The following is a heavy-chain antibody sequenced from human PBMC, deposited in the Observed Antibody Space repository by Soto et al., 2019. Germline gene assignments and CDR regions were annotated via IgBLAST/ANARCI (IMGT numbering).Heavy chain of an antibody. J-gene: IGHJ5*02. V-gene: IGHV1-69*01. Sequence: QVQLVQSGAEVKKPGSSVKVSCKASGGTFSSYAISWARQAPGQGLEWMGGIIPIFGTANYAQKFQGRVTITADESTRTAYMELSSLSSEDTAGHYCARPPWNLRDWFDPWGQGTLVTVSS. CDR2: IIPIFGTA. D-gene: IGHD1-1*01. CDR1: GGTFSSYA. CDR3: ARPPWNLRDWFDP.